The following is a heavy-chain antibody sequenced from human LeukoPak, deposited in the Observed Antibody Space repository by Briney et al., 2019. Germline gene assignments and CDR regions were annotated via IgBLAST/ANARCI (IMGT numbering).Heavy chain of an antibody. CDR2: ISYDGSNK. D-gene: IGHD5-24*01. V-gene: IGHV3-30*01. Sequence: PGGSLRLSCAASGFTFSSYAMHWLRQAPGKGLEWVAVISYDGSNKYYADSVKGRFTISRDNSKNTLYLQMNSLRAEDTAVYYCAREGEAGWLQSGGFDYWGQGTLVTVSS. J-gene: IGHJ4*02. CDR3: AREGEAGWLQSGGFDY. CDR1: GFTFSSYA.